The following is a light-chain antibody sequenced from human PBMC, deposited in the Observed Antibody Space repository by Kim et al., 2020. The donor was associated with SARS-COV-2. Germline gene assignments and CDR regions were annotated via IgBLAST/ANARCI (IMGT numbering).Light chain of an antibody. CDR1: QSVSSSS. V-gene: IGKV3-20*01. J-gene: IGKJ4*01. CDR3: QQYGSSPLT. Sequence: EIVLTQSPGTLSLSPGERATLSCRASQSVSSSSLAWYQQKPAQAPRLLIYDASSRATGIPDRFSGSGSGTDFTLTISRLEPEDFAVYYCQQYGSSPLTFGGGTKVDIK. CDR2: DAS.